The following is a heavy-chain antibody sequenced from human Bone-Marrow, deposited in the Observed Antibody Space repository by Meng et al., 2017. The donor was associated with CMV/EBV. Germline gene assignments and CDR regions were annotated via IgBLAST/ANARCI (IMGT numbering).Heavy chain of an antibody. D-gene: IGHD3-3*01. CDR3: ARTRVRFLEWPPPDY. CDR2: ISYDGSNK. V-gene: IGHV3-30*04. CDR1: GFTFSSYA. J-gene: IGHJ4*02. Sequence: GGSLRLSCAASGFTFSSYAMHWVRQAPGKGLEWVAVISYDGSNKYYADSVKGRFTISRDNSKNTLYLQMNSLRAEDTAVYYCARTRVRFLEWPPPDYWGQGTLVTVSS.